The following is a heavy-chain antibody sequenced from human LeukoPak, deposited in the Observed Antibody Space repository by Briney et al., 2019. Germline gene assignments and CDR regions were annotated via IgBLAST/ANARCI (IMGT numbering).Heavy chain of an antibody. Sequence: GASVKVSCKASGYTFTSYGISWVRQAPGQGLEWMGWISAYNGSTNYAQKLQGRVTITTDTSTSTAYMELRSLRSDDTAVYYCARDRWLPHYYYYGMDVWGQGTTVTVSS. V-gene: IGHV1-18*01. D-gene: IGHD5-12*01. J-gene: IGHJ6*02. CDR2: ISAYNGST. CDR3: ARDRWLPHYYYYGMDV. CDR1: GYTFTSYG.